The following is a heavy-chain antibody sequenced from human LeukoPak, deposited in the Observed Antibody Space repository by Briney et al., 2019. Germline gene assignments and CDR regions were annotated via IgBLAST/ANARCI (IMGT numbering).Heavy chain of an antibody. J-gene: IGHJ6*02. CDR1: GFTFSSYA. V-gene: IGHV3-30-3*01. CDR2: ISYDGSNK. Sequence: GGSLRLSCAASGFTFSSYAMHWVRQAPGKGLEWVAVISYDGSNKYYADSVKGRFTISRDNSKNTLYLQMNSLRAEDTAVYYCARAPYYYYGMDVWGQGTTVTVSS. CDR3: ARAPYYYYGMDV.